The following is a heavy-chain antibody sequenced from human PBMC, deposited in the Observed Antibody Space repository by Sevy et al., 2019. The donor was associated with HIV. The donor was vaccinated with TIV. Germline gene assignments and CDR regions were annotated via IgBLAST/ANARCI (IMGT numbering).Heavy chain of an antibody. J-gene: IGHJ3*02. CDR1: GFTFDDYA. D-gene: IGHD3-22*01. V-gene: IGHV3-9*01. CDR2: ISWNSGSI. Sequence: GGSLRLSCAASGFTFDDYAMHWVRQAPGKGLEWVSGISWNSGSIGYADSVKGRFTISRDNAKNSLCLQMNSLRAEDTALYYCAKASSMIVVVPSSDAFDIWGQGTMVTVSS. CDR3: AKASSMIVVVPSSDAFDI.